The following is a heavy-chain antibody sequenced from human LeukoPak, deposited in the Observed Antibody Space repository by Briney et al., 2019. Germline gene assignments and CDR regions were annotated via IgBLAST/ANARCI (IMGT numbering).Heavy chain of an antibody. CDR3: ARSNYEILTGYYWFDP. CDR1: GGSISSYQ. CDR2: NYDSGSA. Sequence: SETLSLTCTVSGGSISSYQWRWIRQPPGKGLEWIGNNYDSGSANFNPSLKSRVVISVDTSKNQFSLKLSSVTAADTAVYYCARSNYEILTGYYWFDPWGQGTLVTVSS. D-gene: IGHD3-9*01. V-gene: IGHV4-59*08. J-gene: IGHJ5*02.